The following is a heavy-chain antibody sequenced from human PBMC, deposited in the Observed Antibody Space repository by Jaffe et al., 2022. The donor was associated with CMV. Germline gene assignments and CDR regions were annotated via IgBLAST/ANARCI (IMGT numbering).Heavy chain of an antibody. Sequence: EVQLVESGGGLVQPGGSLRLSCAASGFTFSSYWMSWVRQAPGKGLEWVANIKQDGSEKYYVDSVKGRFTISRDNAKNSLYLQMNSLRAEDTAVYYCARTSFYDMGPGFDYWGQGTLVTVSS. CDR2: IKQDGSEK. D-gene: IGHD3-9*01. V-gene: IGHV3-7*03. J-gene: IGHJ4*02. CDR3: ARTSFYDMGPGFDY. CDR1: GFTFSSYW.